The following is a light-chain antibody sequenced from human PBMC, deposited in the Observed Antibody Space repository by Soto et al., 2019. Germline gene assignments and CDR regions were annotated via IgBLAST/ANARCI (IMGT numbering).Light chain of an antibody. V-gene: IGKV1-5*03. CDR3: QQYKSYSLFT. CDR1: QSISSW. Sequence: DIQMTQSPSTLSASVGDRVIIICRASQSISSWLAWYQQKPGKAPKLLIHKASSLQSGVPSRFSGSGSGTEFTLTISSLQPDDFATDYCQQYKSYSLFTFGPGTKVDF. J-gene: IGKJ3*01. CDR2: KAS.